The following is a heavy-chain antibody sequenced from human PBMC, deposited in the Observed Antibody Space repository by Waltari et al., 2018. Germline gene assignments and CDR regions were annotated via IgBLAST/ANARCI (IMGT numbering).Heavy chain of an antibody. Sequence: QVQLQESGPGLVKPSETLSLTCAVYGGSFSGYYWSWIRQPPGKGLEWIGEINHSGSTNYNPSLKSRVTISVDTSKNQFSLKLSSVTAADTAVYYCARGLDYYGSGSYYLYNWFDPWGQGTLVTVSS. CDR1: GGSFSGYY. D-gene: IGHD3-10*01. V-gene: IGHV4-34*01. CDR3: ARGLDYYGSGSYYLYNWFDP. J-gene: IGHJ5*02. CDR2: INHSGST.